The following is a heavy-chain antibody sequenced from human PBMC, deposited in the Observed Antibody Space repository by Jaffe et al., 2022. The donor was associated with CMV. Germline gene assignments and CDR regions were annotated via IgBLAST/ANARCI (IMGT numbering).Heavy chain of an antibody. Sequence: QVHLAQSGPEVQKPGASVTLSCKTSGYTFPNYYIHWVRQAPGQGLEWMGIINSGSGGTHSAQKFQGRLTMTRDTSTSTVFMELSRLTSEDTAVYYCARVAGTSITTHLRHWGQGTLVTVSS. J-gene: IGHJ1*01. CDR3: ARVAGTSITTHLRH. V-gene: IGHV1-46*01. CDR1: GYTFPNYY. D-gene: IGHD1-26*01. CDR2: INSGSGGT.